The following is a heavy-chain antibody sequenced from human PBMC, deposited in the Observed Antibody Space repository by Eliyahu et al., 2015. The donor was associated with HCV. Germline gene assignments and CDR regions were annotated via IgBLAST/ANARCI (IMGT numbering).Heavy chain of an antibody. CDR2: IYYSGSA. J-gene: IGHJ4*02. Sequence: QLQLQESGPGLVKPSETLSLTCTVSGGSIISSSFYGGWIRQPPGKGLEWIGSIYYSGSAYYSPSLKSRVTISVDTSKNQFSLKVSSVTAADTAVYYCARLSLLRTEHYFEYWGQGTLVTVSS. D-gene: IGHD1-14*01. CDR1: GGSIISSSFY. CDR3: ARLSLLRTEHYFEY. V-gene: IGHV4-39*01.